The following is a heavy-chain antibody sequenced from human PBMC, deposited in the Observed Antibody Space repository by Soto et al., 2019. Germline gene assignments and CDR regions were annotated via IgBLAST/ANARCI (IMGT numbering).Heavy chain of an antibody. V-gene: IGHV4-59*01. CDR2: IYYSGST. CDR3: ARGIGTTAYWYFDL. CDR1: GGSISSYY. Sequence: QVQLQESGPGLVKPSETLSLTCTVSGGSISSYYWSWIRQPPGKGLEWIGYIYYSGSTNYNPSLKSRVTISVDTSKNQFSLKLSSVTAADTAVYYCARGIGTTAYWYFDLWGRGTLVTVSS. J-gene: IGHJ2*01. D-gene: IGHD1-7*01.